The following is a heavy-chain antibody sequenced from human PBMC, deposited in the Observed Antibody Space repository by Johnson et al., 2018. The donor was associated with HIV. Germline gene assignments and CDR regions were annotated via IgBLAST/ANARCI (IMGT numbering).Heavy chain of an antibody. J-gene: IGHJ3*02. CDR2: FYSGGST. CDR1: GFTVSSNY. CDR3: ARRCSSSSCSHGAFDI. V-gene: IGHV3-53*01. Sequence: VQLVESGGGLVKPGGSLRVSCAASGFTVSSNYMSWVRQAPGKGLEWVSGFYSGGSTYYADSVKGRFIISRDNSKNTLYLQMNSLRAEDTAGYYCARRCSSSSCSHGAFDIWGQGTVVTVSS. D-gene: IGHD2-2*01.